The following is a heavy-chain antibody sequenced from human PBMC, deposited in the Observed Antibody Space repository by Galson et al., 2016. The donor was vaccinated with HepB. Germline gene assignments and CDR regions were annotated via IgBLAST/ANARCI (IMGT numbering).Heavy chain of an antibody. Sequence: SLRLSCAASGFTFSNAWMNWVRQAPGKGLEWVGRIKSNTDGRTTDYAAPVKGRFTISRDDSKNTLYLQMNRLKNEDTAVYYCTTLIRYFYWLKDYYGMDVWSQGTTVTVSS. V-gene: IGHV3-15*07. J-gene: IGHJ6*02. CDR1: GFTFSNAW. CDR2: IKSNTDGRTT. CDR3: TTLIRYFYWLKDYYGMDV. D-gene: IGHD3-9*01.